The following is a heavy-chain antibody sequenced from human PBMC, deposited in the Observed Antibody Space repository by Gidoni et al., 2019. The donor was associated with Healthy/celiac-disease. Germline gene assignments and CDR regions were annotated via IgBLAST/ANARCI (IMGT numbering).Heavy chain of an antibody. J-gene: IGHJ6*02. CDR3: ARILSYAHPPRRTEHGMDV. CDR2: IDWDDDE. V-gene: IGHV2-70*15. Sequence: QVTLRESGPALVKPTHTLTLTCTFPGFALSTSGLGWRWSRQPPGKALEWLARIDWDDDEYYSTSLKTRLTISKDTYKNQVVLTMTNMDPVDTATYYCARILSYAHPPRRTEHGMDVWGQGTTVTVSS. CDR1: GFALSTSGLG. D-gene: IGHD3-16*02.